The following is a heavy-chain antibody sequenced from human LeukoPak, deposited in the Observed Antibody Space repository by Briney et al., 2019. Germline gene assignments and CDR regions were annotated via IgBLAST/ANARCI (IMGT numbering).Heavy chain of an antibody. J-gene: IGHJ5*02. Sequence: SVKVSCKASGGTFSSYAISWVRQAPGQGLEWMGRIIPILGIANYAQKFQGRVTITADKSTSTAYMELSSLRSEDTAVYYCASIAAAGTYRWFDPWGQGTLVTVSS. CDR1: GGTFSSYA. V-gene: IGHV1-69*04. CDR3: ASIAAAGTYRWFDP. D-gene: IGHD6-13*01. CDR2: IIPILGIA.